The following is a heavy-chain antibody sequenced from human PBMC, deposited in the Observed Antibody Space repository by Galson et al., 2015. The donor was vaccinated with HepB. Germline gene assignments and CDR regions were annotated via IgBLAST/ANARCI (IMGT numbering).Heavy chain of an antibody. Sequence: SLRLSCAASGFTFSSYAMSWVRQAPGKGLEWVSAISGSGGSTYYADSVKGRFTISRDNSKNTLYLQMNSLRAEDTAVYYCAKHLTHYKRGYGDCVTQAFDIWGQGTMVTVSS. CDR2: ISGSGGST. V-gene: IGHV3-23*01. D-gene: IGHD4-17*01. CDR3: AKHLTHYKRGYGDCVTQAFDI. J-gene: IGHJ3*02. CDR1: GFTFSSYA.